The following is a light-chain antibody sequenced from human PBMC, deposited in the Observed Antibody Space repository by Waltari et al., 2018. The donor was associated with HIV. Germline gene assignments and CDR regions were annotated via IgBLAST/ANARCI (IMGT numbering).Light chain of an antibody. CDR2: GAS. Sequence: DIQMTQSPSSLSASVGGSVTITCRASQSVKSHLNWYQGKPGRAPKLLIYGASSLQTGVPSRFTGSGTGTDFTLTINSLQPEDFSTYYCQQSYDLPYTFGQGTKLE. CDR1: QSVKSH. V-gene: IGKV1-39*01. CDR3: QQSYDLPYT. J-gene: IGKJ2*01.